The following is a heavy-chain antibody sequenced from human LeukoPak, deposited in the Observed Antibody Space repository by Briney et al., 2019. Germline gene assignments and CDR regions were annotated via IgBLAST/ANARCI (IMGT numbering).Heavy chain of an antibody. CDR3: VRLRRNSDTSGFYYYYDF. CDR1: GYTFSSYS. J-gene: IGHJ4*02. D-gene: IGHD3-22*01. CDR2: ISVRSNYI. Sequence: GGSLRLSCAASGYTFSSYSINWVRQAPGKGVEGVSSISVRSNYIYYADSVRGRFRISRDDARDSLYLQMNSLRAEDTAVYYCVRLRRNSDTSGFYYYYDFWGQGTLVTVSS. V-gene: IGHV3-21*01.